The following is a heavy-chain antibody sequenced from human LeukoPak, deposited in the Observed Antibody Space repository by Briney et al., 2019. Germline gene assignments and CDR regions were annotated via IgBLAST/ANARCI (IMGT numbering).Heavy chain of an antibody. Sequence: PSETLSLTCAVYGGSFSGYYWSWIRQPPGKGLEWIGEINHSGSTNYNPSLKSRVTISVDTSKNQFSLKLSSVTAADTAVYYCARSDILTGYYTPWGQGTLVTVSS. J-gene: IGHJ5*02. V-gene: IGHV4-34*01. D-gene: IGHD3-9*01. CDR1: GGSFSGYY. CDR2: INHSGST. CDR3: ARSDILTGYYTP.